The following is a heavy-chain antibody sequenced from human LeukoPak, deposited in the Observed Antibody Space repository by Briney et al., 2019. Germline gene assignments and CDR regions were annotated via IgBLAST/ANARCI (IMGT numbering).Heavy chain of an antibody. D-gene: IGHD2-15*01. V-gene: IGHV5-51*01. CDR1: GSRFTSYW. Sequence: GESLKISCKGSGSRFTSYWIGWVRQMPGKGLEWMGIIYPGDSDTRYSPSFQGQVTISADKSISTAYLQWSSLKASDTAMYYCARAGYCSGGSCYKGRLDYWGQGTLVTVSS. CDR2: IYPGDSDT. CDR3: ARAGYCSGGSCYKGRLDY. J-gene: IGHJ4*02.